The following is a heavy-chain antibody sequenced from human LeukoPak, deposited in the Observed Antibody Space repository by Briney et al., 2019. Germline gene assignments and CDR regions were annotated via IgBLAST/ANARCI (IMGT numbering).Heavy chain of an antibody. Sequence: GGFLRLSCAASGFTFSSYAMSWDRQAPGKGLEWVSAISGSGGSTYYADSVKGRFTISRDNSKNTLYLQMNSLRAEDTAVYYCAAPGYSSSWYEDYWGQGTLVTVSS. CDR1: GFTFSSYA. D-gene: IGHD6-13*01. CDR2: ISGSGGST. J-gene: IGHJ4*02. V-gene: IGHV3-23*01. CDR3: AAPGYSSSWYEDY.